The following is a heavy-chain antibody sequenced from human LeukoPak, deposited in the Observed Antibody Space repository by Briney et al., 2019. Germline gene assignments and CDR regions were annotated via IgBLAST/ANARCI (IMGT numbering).Heavy chain of an antibody. D-gene: IGHD1-26*01. Sequence: KPGGSLRLSCAASGFTFSNAWLSWVRQAPGKGLEWVGRIKSKTDGGTTDYAAPVKGRFTISRDDSKNTLYLQMNSLKTEDTAVYYCTTGRRWELLDDYWGQGTLVTASS. V-gene: IGHV3-15*01. CDR3: TTGRRWELLDDY. CDR2: IKSKTDGGTT. CDR1: GFTFSNAW. J-gene: IGHJ4*02.